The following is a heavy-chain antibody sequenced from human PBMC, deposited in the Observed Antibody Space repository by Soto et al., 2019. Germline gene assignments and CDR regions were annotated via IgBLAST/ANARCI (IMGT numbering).Heavy chain of an antibody. V-gene: IGHV1-2*02. D-gene: IGHD3-10*01. CDR3: LKSGSFFRPSLGDFDY. J-gene: IGHJ4*02. CDR1: GLTLTGHF. Sequence: ASLNGACKASGLTLTGHFVDCVLRATRQGLEWMGWINPNSGGTSYAQKFQGRLTMTTDTSITTAYMELSRLSSDDTAFYYCLKSGSFFRPSLGDFDYWGQRTLVTVTS. CDR2: INPNSGGT.